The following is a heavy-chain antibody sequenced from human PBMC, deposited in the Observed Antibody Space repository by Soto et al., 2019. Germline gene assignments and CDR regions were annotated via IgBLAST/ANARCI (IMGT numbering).Heavy chain of an antibody. CDR1: GFSLSTSGVG. J-gene: IGHJ4*02. CDR3: AHRRSPSSSSEVDY. V-gene: IGHV2-5*02. D-gene: IGHD6-6*01. Sequence: QITLKESGPTLVKPTQTLTLTCTFSGFSLSTSGVGVGWIRQPPGKALEWLALIYWDDDKRYSPSLKSRLTITNDTSKNQLVLTMANMDPVDTATYYCAHRRSPSSSSEVDYWGQGTLVTVSS. CDR2: IYWDDDK.